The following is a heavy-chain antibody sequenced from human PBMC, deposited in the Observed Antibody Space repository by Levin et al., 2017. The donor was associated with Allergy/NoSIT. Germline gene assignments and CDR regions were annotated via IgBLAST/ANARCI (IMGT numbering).Heavy chain of an antibody. CDR3: VHRPPYGSGSYAAFDI. CDR1: GFSISTSGVG. V-gene: IGHV2-5*02. Sequence: SGPTLVKPTQTLTLTCTFSGFSISTSGVGVGWIRQPPGKALEWLTLIYWDDDKRYSPSLKSRLTITKDTSKNQVVLTVTNMDPVDTGTYYCVHRPPYGSGSYAAFDIWGQGTMVTVSS. J-gene: IGHJ3*02. D-gene: IGHD3-10*01. CDR2: IYWDDDK.